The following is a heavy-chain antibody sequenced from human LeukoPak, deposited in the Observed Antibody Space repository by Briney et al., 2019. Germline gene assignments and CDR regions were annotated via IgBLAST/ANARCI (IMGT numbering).Heavy chain of an antibody. V-gene: IGHV1-18*01. CDR2: ISGYNGHT. Sequence: GASVKVSCKASGYTFTSYGISWVRQAPGQGLEWMGWISGYNGHTNYAQKLQGRVTMTTDTSTTTAYMELRGLRSDDTAVYYCARDMGEYSSSSLHYWGQGTLVTVSS. J-gene: IGHJ4*02. CDR3: ARDMGEYSSSSLHY. D-gene: IGHD6-6*01. CDR1: GYTFTSYG.